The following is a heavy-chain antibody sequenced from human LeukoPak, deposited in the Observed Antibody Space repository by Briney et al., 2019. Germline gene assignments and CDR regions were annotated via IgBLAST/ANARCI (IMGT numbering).Heavy chain of an antibody. Sequence: GGSLRLSCAASGFTFSSYAMSWVRQAPGKGLEWVSAISGSGGSTYYADSVKGRFTISRGNSKNTLYLQMNSLRAEDTAVYYCARDGVATPSGFDYWGQGTLVTVSS. CDR1: GFTFSSYA. D-gene: IGHD5-12*01. CDR3: ARDGVATPSGFDY. CDR2: ISGSGGST. J-gene: IGHJ4*02. V-gene: IGHV3-23*01.